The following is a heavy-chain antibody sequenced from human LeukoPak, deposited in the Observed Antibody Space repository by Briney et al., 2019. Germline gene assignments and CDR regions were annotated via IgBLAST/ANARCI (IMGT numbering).Heavy chain of an antibody. D-gene: IGHD3-10*01. CDR1: GFTFSSYW. Sequence: PGGSLRLSCAASGFTFSSYWMSWVRQAPGKRLEWVANIKQDGSEKYYVDSVKGRFTISRDNAKNSLYLQMNSLRAEDTAVYYCARDRVWFGELSTVDYWGQGTLVSVSS. CDR2: IKQDGSEK. V-gene: IGHV3-7*01. CDR3: ARDRVWFGELSTVDY. J-gene: IGHJ4*02.